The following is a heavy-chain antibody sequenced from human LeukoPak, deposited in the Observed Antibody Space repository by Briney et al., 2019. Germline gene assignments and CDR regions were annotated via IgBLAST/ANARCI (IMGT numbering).Heavy chain of an antibody. Sequence: GASVKVSCKASGYTFTSYGINWVRQATGQGLEWMGWMNPNSGNTGYAQKFQGRVTMTRNTSISTAYMELSSLRSEDTAVYYCARTDAGYSSVGPDWFDPWGQGTLVTVSS. D-gene: IGHD6-13*01. CDR2: MNPNSGNT. CDR3: ARTDAGYSSVGPDWFDP. CDR1: GYTFTSYG. V-gene: IGHV1-8*02. J-gene: IGHJ5*02.